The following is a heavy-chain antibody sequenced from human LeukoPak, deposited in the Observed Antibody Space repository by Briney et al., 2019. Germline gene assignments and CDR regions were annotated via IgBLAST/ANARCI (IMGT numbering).Heavy chain of an antibody. D-gene: IGHD3-10*01. J-gene: IGHJ4*02. Sequence: EASVKVSCKASGYTFTGYYMHWVRQAPGQGLEWMGWINPNSGGTNYAQKFQGRVTMTRDTSISTAYMELSRLRSDDTAVYYCARVSPNYYGSGSLDYWGQGTQVTVSS. CDR2: INPNSGGT. CDR1: GYTFTGYY. CDR3: ARVSPNYYGSGSLDY. V-gene: IGHV1-2*02.